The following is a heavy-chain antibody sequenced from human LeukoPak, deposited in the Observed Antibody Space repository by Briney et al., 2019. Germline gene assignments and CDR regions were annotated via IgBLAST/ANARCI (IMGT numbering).Heavy chain of an antibody. J-gene: IGHJ4*02. D-gene: IGHD4-17*01. CDR3: ARATTVTHYFDY. CDR1: GFTFSSYG. Sequence: GGSLRLSCAASGFTFSSYGMHWVRQAPGKALERVAVIAYDGSNKYYADSVKGRFTISRDNSKNTLYLQMNSLRAEDTAVYYCARATTVTHYFDYWGQGTLVTVSS. V-gene: IGHV3-30*03. CDR2: IAYDGSNK.